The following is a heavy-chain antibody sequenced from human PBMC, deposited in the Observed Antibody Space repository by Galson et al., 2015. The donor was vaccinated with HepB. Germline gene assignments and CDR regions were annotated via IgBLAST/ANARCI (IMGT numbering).Heavy chain of an antibody. CDR1: GFTFDDYA. J-gene: IGHJ4*02. Sequence: SLRLSCAASGFTFDDYAMHWVHQAPGKGLEWVSLISWDGGSTYYADSVKGRFTISRDNSKNSLYLQMNSLRAEDTALYYCAKGPLPTHVSLGFDYWGQGTLVTVSS. D-gene: IGHD3-16*01. CDR2: ISWDGGST. V-gene: IGHV3-43D*03. CDR3: AKGPLPTHVSLGFDY.